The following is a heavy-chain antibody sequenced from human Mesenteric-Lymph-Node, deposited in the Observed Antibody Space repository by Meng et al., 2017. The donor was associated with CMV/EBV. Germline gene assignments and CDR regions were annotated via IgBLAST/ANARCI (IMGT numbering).Heavy chain of an antibody. CDR3: ARAVTDTYYFDD. CDR2: ISYDGSNK. V-gene: IGHV3-30-3*01. CDR1: GFTFSSYA. D-gene: IGHD2-21*02. J-gene: IGHJ4*02. Sequence: GESLKISCAASGFTFSSYAMHWVRQAPGKGLEWVAVISYDGSNKYYADSVKGRFTISRDNSKNTLYLQMNSLRAEDTGVYYCARAVTDTYYFDDWGQGTLVTVSS.